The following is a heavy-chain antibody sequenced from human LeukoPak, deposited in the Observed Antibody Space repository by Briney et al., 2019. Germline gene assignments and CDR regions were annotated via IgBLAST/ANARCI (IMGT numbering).Heavy chain of an antibody. CDR2: INAGNGNT. V-gene: IGHV1/OR15-3*02. D-gene: IGHD3-22*01. CDR1: GYTFTDYF. Sequence: ASVKVSCKASGYTFTDYFMNWMRQAPGQRLEWMGWINAGNGNTKYSQKLQGRVTITWDTSASTAYMQLSSLRSEDTAVYYCARDVAPMYYYDSSGQSSTHPVGYGMDVWGQGTTVTVSS. CDR3: ARDVAPMYYYDSSGQSSTHPVGYGMDV. J-gene: IGHJ6*02.